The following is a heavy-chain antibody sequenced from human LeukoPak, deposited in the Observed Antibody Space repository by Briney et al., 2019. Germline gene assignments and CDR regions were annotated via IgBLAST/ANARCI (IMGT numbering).Heavy chain of an antibody. CDR1: GFSFVDYA. CDR2: ISWDTGNI. CDR3: AKTSTGWFDS. Sequence: PGRSLRLSCAASGFSFVDYAMHWVRQAPGKGLEWVSGISWDTGNIGYADSVGGRFTISRDNAKNSLYLQMNSLRPEDTALYYCAKTSTGWFDSWGQGTLVTVSS. J-gene: IGHJ5*02. V-gene: IGHV3-9*01. D-gene: IGHD1-1*01.